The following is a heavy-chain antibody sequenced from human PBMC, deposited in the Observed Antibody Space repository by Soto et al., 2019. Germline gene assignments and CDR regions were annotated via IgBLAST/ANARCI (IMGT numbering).Heavy chain of an antibody. Sequence: QVQLDESGGGVVQPGRSLRLSCEASGFTFSGYGMHWVRQAPGKGLEWVAVISYEGSTQYYAESVKGRITISRDNAKNTLFLQMNGLRVEDTGIYYCAKDEGWRIQLWLGSYGLDVWGHGTTVTVPS. CDR1: GFTFSGYG. CDR3: AKDEGWRIQLWLGSYGLDV. D-gene: IGHD5-18*01. CDR2: ISYEGSTQ. J-gene: IGHJ6*02. V-gene: IGHV3-30*18.